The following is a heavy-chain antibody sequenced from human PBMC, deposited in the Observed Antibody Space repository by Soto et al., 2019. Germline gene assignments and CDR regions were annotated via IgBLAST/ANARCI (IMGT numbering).Heavy chain of an antibody. J-gene: IGHJ4*02. CDR1: GFTFSDYY. CDR2: ISSSSSYT. D-gene: IGHD1-1*01. CDR3: ASVVGNWNFDY. V-gene: IGHV3-11*06. Sequence: GGSLRLSCAASGFTFSDYYMSWIRQAPGKGLEWVSYISSSSSYTNYADSVKGRFTISRDNAKNSLYLQMNSLRAEDTAVYYCASVVGNWNFDYWGQGTLVTVSS.